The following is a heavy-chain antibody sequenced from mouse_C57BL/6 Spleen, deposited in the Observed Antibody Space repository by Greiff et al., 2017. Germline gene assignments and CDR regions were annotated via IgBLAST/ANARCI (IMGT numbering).Heavy chain of an antibody. D-gene: IGHD1-1*01. J-gene: IGHJ1*03. CDR1: GYAFSSYW. CDR2: IYPGDGDT. V-gene: IGHV1-80*01. CDR3: ASGITTVVAHWYFDV. Sequence: QVQLQQSGAELVKPGASVKISCKASGYAFSSYWMNWVKQRPGKGLEWIGQIYPGDGDTNYNGKFKGKATLTADKSSSTAYMQLSSLTSEDSAVYFCASGITTVVAHWYFDVWGTGTTVTVSS.